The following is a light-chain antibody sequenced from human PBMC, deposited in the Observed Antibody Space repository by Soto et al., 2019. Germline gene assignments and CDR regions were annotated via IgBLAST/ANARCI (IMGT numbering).Light chain of an antibody. Sequence: QSVLTQPASVSGSPGQSIIISCTGTSSDIGVYNYVSWYQYHPGKAPKLLIYEITNRPSGVSSRFSGSKSGNTASLTISGLQAEEEAEYYCNSFTTTNFYVFGTGTK. J-gene: IGLJ1*01. V-gene: IGLV2-14*01. CDR3: NSFTTTNFYV. CDR1: SSDIGVYNY. CDR2: EIT.